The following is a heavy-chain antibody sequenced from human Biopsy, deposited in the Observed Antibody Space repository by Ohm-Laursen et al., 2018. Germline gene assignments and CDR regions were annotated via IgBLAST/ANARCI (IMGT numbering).Heavy chain of an antibody. CDR2: VYHSGTT. Sequence: SETLSLTCTVSGGSTSSYYWNWIRQPPGKGLEWIGSVYHSGTTYYSPSLKSRVTISVDTSKNQLSLKVTSVTAADTAAYYCARHDGNGPFALDSWGQGTLVTVSS. J-gene: IGHJ4*02. CDR3: ARHDGNGPFALDS. V-gene: IGHV4-39*01. D-gene: IGHD5-24*01. CDR1: GGSTSSYY.